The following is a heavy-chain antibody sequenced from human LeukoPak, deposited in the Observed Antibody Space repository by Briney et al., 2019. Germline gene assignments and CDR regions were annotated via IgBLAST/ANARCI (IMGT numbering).Heavy chain of an antibody. CDR3: ARGRTYYRAFDI. D-gene: IGHD1-26*01. Sequence: SETLSLTCTVSGGSISSSTYYWGWIRQPPGKGLEWIGSIYYSGSTNYNPSLNSRVTMSVDTSKNQFSLKLSSVTAADTAVYYCARGRTYYRAFDIWGQGTMVTVSS. CDR2: IYYSGST. J-gene: IGHJ3*02. V-gene: IGHV4-39*07. CDR1: GGSISSSTYY.